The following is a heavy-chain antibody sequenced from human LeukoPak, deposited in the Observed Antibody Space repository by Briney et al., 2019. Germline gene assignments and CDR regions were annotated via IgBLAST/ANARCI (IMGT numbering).Heavy chain of an antibody. CDR2: ISYYGSNK. V-gene: IGHV3-30*04. Sequence: AGSLRLSCAASGFTFTSYAMHWVRHDQAKGLEWVAVISYYGSNKYYADSVKGRFTISRDNSKNTLYLQMSSLRAEDTAVYYCATGGGYSAWDYFDYWGQGSLVTVSS. D-gene: IGHD5-18*01. J-gene: IGHJ4*02. CDR1: GFTFTSYA. CDR3: ATGGGYSAWDYFDY.